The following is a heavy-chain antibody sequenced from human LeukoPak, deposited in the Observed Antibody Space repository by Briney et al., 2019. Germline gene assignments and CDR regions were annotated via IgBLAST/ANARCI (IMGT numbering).Heavy chain of an antibody. CDR3: ARRGGFDY. Sequence: GGSLRLSCAASGFTFSSYAMSWVRQAPGKGLEWVSYISASGGSIYYADSVKGRFTISRDDAKNSLYLQMNSLRAEDTAVYYSARRGGFDYWGQGTLVTVSS. V-gene: IGHV3-48*03. D-gene: IGHD3-16*01. CDR1: GFTFSSYA. CDR2: ISASGGSI. J-gene: IGHJ4*02.